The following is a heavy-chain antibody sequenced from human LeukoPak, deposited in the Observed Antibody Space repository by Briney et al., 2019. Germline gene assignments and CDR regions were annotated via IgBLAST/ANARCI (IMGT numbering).Heavy chain of an antibody. D-gene: IGHD1-26*01. CDR2: LYTSGGT. Sequence: PSETLSLTCTVSGGSISSYHWSWIRQPAGKGLEWIGRLYTSGGTNYNPPLKSRVSMSVDTSKSQFSLELNSVTAADTAVYYCARSGSYANDAFHIWGQGTMVTVSS. V-gene: IGHV4-4*07. CDR3: ARSGSYANDAFHI. CDR1: GGSISSYH. J-gene: IGHJ3*02.